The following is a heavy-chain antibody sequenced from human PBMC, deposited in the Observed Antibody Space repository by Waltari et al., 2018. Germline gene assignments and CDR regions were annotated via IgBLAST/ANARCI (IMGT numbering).Heavy chain of an antibody. D-gene: IGHD3-10*01. CDR2: INPNTGAT. CDR3: ARDGGVNARGWFDP. J-gene: IGHJ5*02. V-gene: IGHV1-2*02. CDR1: GYTFTAHY. Sequence: QVQLVQSGAEVKKPGASVNVSCEASGYTFTAHYMHWVRQTPGQGPEWMGWINPNTGATNYAQNSQGRVTMTRDTSISTVYLELINLRSDDTAVYYCARDGGVNARGWFDPWGQGSLVTVSS.